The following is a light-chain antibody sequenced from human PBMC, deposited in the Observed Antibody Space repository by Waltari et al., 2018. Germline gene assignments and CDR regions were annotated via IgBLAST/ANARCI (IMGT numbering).Light chain of an antibody. CDR3: QQYNSWPPIT. CDR2: GAS. CDR1: QSVGTN. J-gene: IGKJ3*01. V-gene: IGKV3-15*01. Sequence: EVVMTQSPATLSVSPGERVTLSCRASQSVGTNLAWYQQKPGQAPRLLIYGASTRATGIPASFSGSGSGTEFTLTISTLQSEDFAVYYCQQYNSWPPITFGPGTKVDV.